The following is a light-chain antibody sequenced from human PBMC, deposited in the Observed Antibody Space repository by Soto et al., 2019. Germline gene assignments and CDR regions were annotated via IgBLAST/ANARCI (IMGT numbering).Light chain of an antibody. Sequence: ERMLKQSPGTLSLSPGERATLSCRASQSVSTRYLAWYQQKPGQAPRLLIYGASIRATGIPDRFSVSGSGTDFALTLSRLEPEDFAVSYCHQFGSSPPAFTFGQGTKLEI. J-gene: IGKJ2*01. CDR3: HQFGSSPPAFT. CDR2: GAS. CDR1: QSVSTRY. V-gene: IGKV3-20*01.